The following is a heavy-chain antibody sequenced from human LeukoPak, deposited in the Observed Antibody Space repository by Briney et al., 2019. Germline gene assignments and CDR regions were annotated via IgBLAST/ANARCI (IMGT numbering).Heavy chain of an antibody. CDR3: ARASSGGDYGDYARGEGQYNWFDP. Sequence: ASVKVSCKASGYTFASYDINWVRQATGQGLEWMGWMNPNSGNTGYAQKFQGRVTMTRNTSISTAHMELSSLRSEDTAVYYCARASSGGDYGDYARGEGQYNWFDPWGQGTLVTVSS. V-gene: IGHV1-8*01. CDR1: GYTFASYD. J-gene: IGHJ5*02. D-gene: IGHD4-17*01. CDR2: MNPNSGNT.